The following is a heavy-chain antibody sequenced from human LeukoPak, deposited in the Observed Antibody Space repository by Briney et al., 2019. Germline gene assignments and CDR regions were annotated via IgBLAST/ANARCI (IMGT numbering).Heavy chain of an antibody. CDR3: AKAHGGSYHSGID. CDR2: ISGSGGST. J-gene: IGHJ4*02. V-gene: IGHV3-23*01. Sequence: GGSLRLSCAASGFTFSSYAMSWVRQAPGKGLEWVSAISGSGGSTYYADSVKGRFAISRDNSKNTLYLQMNSLRAEDTAVYYCAKAHGGSYHSGIDWGQGTLVIVSS. D-gene: IGHD1-26*01. CDR1: GFTFSSYA.